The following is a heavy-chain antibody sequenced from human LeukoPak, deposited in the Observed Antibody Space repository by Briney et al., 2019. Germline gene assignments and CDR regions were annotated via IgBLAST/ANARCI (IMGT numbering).Heavy chain of an antibody. CDR2: ISWDGGST. Sequence: GGSLRLSCAASGFTFDDYAMHWVRQAPGKGLEWVSLISWDGGSTYYADSVKGRFTISRDNSKNSLYLQMNSLRAEDTALYYCAKDMMARLYSSWSDSSAGSAFDIWGQGTMVTVSS. CDR1: GFTFDDYA. CDR3: AKDMMARLYSSWSDSSAGSAFDI. J-gene: IGHJ3*02. V-gene: IGHV3-43D*03. D-gene: IGHD3-22*01.